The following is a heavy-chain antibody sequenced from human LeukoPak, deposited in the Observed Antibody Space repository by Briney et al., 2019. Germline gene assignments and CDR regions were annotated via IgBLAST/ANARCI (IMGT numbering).Heavy chain of an antibody. J-gene: IGHJ4*02. CDR2: VDYSGGT. D-gene: IGHD5-18*01. Sequence: PSETLSLTCTVFGASISNPDYYWGWIRQPPGKGLEWIGSVDYSGGTYYNPSLNGRVTIAVDTSSDQVSLNLNSVTAADTAVYYCARRSNKGPYSYITNDYWGQGTLVTVSS. CDR1: GASISNPDYY. CDR3: ARRSNKGPYSYITNDY. V-gene: IGHV4-39*01.